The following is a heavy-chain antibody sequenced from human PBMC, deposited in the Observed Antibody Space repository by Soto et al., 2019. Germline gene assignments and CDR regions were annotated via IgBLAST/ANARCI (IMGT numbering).Heavy chain of an antibody. V-gene: IGHV1-69*06. CDR1: GGTFNNYV. J-gene: IGHJ4*02. CDR2: IIPIFGTP. CDR3: AGRCDGTNCLAHFDY. Sequence: QEQLVQSGAEVKKPGSSVKVSCRASGGTFNNYVINWVRQAPGQGLEWMAGIIPIFGTPNYAQKFQGRVTITADKSTSTAYMELNSLRSEDTAVYYCAGRCDGTNCLAHFDYWGQGTLVTVSS. D-gene: IGHD2-2*01.